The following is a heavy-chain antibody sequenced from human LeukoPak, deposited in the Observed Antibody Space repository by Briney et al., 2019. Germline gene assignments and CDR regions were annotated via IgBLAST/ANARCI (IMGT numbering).Heavy chain of an antibody. CDR2: IYYSGST. V-gene: IGHV4-31*03. Sequence: SQTLSLTCTVSGGSISSGGYYWSWIRQHPGKGLEWIGYIYYSGSTYYNPSLKSRVTISVDTSKNQFSLKLSSVTAADTAVYYCARRWLLAYYFDYRGQGTLVTVSS. CDR3: ARRWLLAYYFDY. J-gene: IGHJ4*02. D-gene: IGHD3-22*01. CDR1: GGSISSGGYY.